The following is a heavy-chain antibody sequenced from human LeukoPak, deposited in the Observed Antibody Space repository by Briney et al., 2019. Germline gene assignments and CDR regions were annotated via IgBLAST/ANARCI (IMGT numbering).Heavy chain of an antibody. Sequence: GGSLRLSCAASGFTFSSYEMNWVRQAPGKGLEWVSYISSSGSTIYYADSVKGRFTISRDNAKNSLYLQMNSLRAEDTAVYYCARDQAMEVRRYYYYMDVWGKGTTVTISS. J-gene: IGHJ6*03. D-gene: IGHD5-18*01. CDR3: ARDQAMEVRRYYYYMDV. CDR2: ISSSGSTI. CDR1: GFTFSSYE. V-gene: IGHV3-48*03.